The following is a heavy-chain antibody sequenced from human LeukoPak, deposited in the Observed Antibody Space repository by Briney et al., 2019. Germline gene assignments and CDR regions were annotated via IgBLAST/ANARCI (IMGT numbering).Heavy chain of an antibody. D-gene: IGHD2-2*01. CDR3: ARAYCSDTSCYRYFDY. CDR1: GFTFSSYS. Sequence: GGSLRLSCAASGFTFSSYSMNWVRQAPGKGLEWVSSISSSSSYICYADSVKGRFTISRDNAKNSLYLHIISLRAEDTAVYYCARAYCSDTSCYRYFDYWGQGTLVTVSS. J-gene: IGHJ4*02. V-gene: IGHV3-21*01. CDR2: ISSSSSYI.